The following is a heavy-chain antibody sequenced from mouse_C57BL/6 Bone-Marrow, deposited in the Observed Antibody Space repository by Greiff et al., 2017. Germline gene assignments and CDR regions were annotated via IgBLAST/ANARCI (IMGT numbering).Heavy chain of an antibody. V-gene: IGHV5-15*01. CDR3: ARHLYAMDY. Sequence: EVKLMESGGGLVQPGGSLKLSCAASGFTFSDYGMAWVRQAPRKGPEWVAFISNLAYSIYYADTVTGRFTISRENAKNTLYLEMSSLRSEDTAMYYCARHLYAMDYWGQGTSVTVSS. CDR1: GFTFSDYG. CDR2: ISNLAYSI. J-gene: IGHJ4*01.